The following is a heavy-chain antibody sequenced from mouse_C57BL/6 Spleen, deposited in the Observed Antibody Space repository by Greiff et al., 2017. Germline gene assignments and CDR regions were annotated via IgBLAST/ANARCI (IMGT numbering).Heavy chain of an antibody. J-gene: IGHJ1*03. V-gene: IGHV1-18*01. CDR3: ARGPYYYGSSYGYFDV. Sequence: DVKLQESGPELVKPGASVKIPCKASGYTFTDYNMDWVKQSHGKSLEWIGDINPNNGGTIYNQKFKGKATLTVDKSSSTAYMELRSLTSEDTAVYYCARGPYYYGSSYGYFDVWGTGTTVTVSS. CDR2: INPNNGGT. CDR1: GYTFTDYN. D-gene: IGHD1-1*01.